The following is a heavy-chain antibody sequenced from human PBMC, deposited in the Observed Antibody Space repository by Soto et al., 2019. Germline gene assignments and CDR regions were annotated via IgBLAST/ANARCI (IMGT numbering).Heavy chain of an antibody. V-gene: IGHV1-18*01. J-gene: IGHJ6*03. Sequence: QVQLVQSGTEVKKPGASVKLSCKASGYTFRSYGISWVRQAPGQGPEWMGWISGYNGNTHYPQKFQGKVTMSTDTYKSTAYMELRSLRSDDTAVYYCAKAESNYAGRFSYYYMDVWGNGTLVTVSS. CDR3: AKAESNYAGRFSYYYMDV. CDR1: GYTFRSYG. CDR2: ISGYNGNT. D-gene: IGHD2-2*01.